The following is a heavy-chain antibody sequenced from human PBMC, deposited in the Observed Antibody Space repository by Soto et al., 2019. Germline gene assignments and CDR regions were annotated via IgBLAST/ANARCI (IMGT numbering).Heavy chain of an antibody. CDR1: GFTFSSYG. V-gene: IGHV3-30*18. Sequence: QVQLVESGGGVAQPGRSLRLSCAASGFTFSSYGMHWVRQAPGKGLEWVAVISYDGSNKYYADSVKGRFTISRDNSKNTLYLQMNSLRAEDTAVYYCAKDLEYSYGYDYFDYWGQGTLVTVSS. D-gene: IGHD5-18*01. J-gene: IGHJ4*02. CDR2: ISYDGSNK. CDR3: AKDLEYSYGYDYFDY.